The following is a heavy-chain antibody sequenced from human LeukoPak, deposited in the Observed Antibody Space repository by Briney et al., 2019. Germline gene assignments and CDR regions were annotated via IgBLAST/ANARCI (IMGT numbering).Heavy chain of an antibody. Sequence: ASVKVSCKASGYTFTSYGISWVRQAPGQGLEWMGWISAYNGNTNYAQKLQGRVTMTTDTSTSTAYMELRSLRSDDTAVYYCARDLYPNYYDSSGYSRDDIWGQGTMVTVSS. CDR3: ARDLYPNYYDSSGYSRDDI. V-gene: IGHV1-18*01. J-gene: IGHJ3*02. D-gene: IGHD3-22*01. CDR1: GYTFTSYG. CDR2: ISAYNGNT.